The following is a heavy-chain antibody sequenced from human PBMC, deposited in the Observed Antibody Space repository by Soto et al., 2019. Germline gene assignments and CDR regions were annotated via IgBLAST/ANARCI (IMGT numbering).Heavy chain of an antibody. CDR2: IGSNGGST. J-gene: IGHJ4*02. CDR1: GFTFSDYA. D-gene: IGHD5-12*01. V-gene: IGHV3-64*04. CDR3: ARDPKRRDGYNFDS. Sequence: GGSLRLSCSASGFTFSDYAMHWVRQAPGKGLEYVSTIGSNGGSTYHADSVKGRFTISRDNAKKVLFLQMSGLRVDDTAVYYCARDPKRRDGYNFDSWGRGALVTVSS.